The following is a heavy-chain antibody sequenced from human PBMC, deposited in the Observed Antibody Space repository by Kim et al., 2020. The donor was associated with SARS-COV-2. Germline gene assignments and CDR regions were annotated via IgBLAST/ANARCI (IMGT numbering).Heavy chain of an antibody. CDR2: IYPGDSDT. J-gene: IGHJ6*02. V-gene: IGHV5-51*01. CDR3: ARHWGTDIVGVNYYYYGMDV. CDR1: GYSFTSYW. Sequence: GESLKISCKGSGYSFTSYWIGWVRQMPGKGLEWMGIIYPGDSDTRYSPSFQGQVTISADKSISTAYLQWSSLKASDTAMYYCARHWGTDIVGVNYYYYGMDVWGQGTTVTVSS. D-gene: IGHD2-21*01.